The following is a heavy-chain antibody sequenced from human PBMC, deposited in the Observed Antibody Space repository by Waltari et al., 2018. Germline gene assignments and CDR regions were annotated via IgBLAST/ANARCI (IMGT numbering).Heavy chain of an antibody. D-gene: IGHD3-3*01. CDR2: IKEYGGRP. CDR1: GHTFRNSS. V-gene: IGHV3-7*03. CDR3: VLYYDFYSGYYSGIEVP. J-gene: IGHJ5*02. Sequence: EVQLVASGGGLVRPGGHRRPCSARPGHTFRNSSTGCYRQAPGKVLEWVANIKEYGGRPYYVDSVKGRFTISRDNSKNSVYLQMNSLSGEDTAVYYCVLYYDFYSGYYSGIEVPWGQGTLVTVSS.